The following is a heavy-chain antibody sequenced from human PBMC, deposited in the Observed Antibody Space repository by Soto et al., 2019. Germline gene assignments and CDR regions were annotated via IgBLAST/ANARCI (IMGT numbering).Heavy chain of an antibody. D-gene: IGHD6-19*01. CDR3: ARDPYYGPYSSGLTFDY. CDR2: ISAYNGNT. J-gene: IGHJ4*02. CDR1: GYTFTSYG. V-gene: IGHV1-18*04. Sequence: QVQLVQSRAEVKKPGASVKVSCKASGYTFTSYGISWVRQAPGQGLEWMGWISAYNGNTNYAQKLQGRVTMTTDTSTSTADMELRSLRSDDTAVYYCARDPYYGPYSSGLTFDYWGQGTLVTVSS.